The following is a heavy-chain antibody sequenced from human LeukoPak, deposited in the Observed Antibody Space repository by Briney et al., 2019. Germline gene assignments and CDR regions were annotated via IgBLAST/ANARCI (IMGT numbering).Heavy chain of an antibody. V-gene: IGHV4-59*01. D-gene: IGHD2-15*01. CDR1: GGSLTSYY. Sequence: SETLSLTCTVSGGSLTSYYWSWVRQPPGKGLEWIGYIYYSGSTTYNPSLRSRVIISADTSKNQFSLKLSSVTAADTAVYYCARDGGYCSGGSCYSDYWGQGTLVTVSS. J-gene: IGHJ4*02. CDR2: IYYSGST. CDR3: ARDGGYCSGGSCYSDY.